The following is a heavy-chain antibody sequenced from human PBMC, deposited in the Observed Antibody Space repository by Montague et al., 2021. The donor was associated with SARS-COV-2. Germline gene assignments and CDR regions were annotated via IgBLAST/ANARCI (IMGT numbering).Heavy chain of an antibody. Sequence: SETLSLTCTVSGDSITDYYWSWIRQPPGKGLEWVGDIFYNKATNYNPPLKSRVVISVDTSKNQFSLRLTSVTAADTAFYYCARNPHYAGLLRPVDFWGQGTLVTVSS. J-gene: IGHJ4*02. CDR1: GDSITDYY. CDR3: ARNPHYAGLLRPVDF. CDR2: IFYNKAT. V-gene: IGHV4-59*01. D-gene: IGHD3-16*01.